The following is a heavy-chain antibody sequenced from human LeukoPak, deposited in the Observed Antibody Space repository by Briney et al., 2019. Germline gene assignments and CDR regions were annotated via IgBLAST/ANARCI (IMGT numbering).Heavy chain of an antibody. Sequence: SETLSLTCAVYGGSFSGYYWSWIRQPPGKGLEWIGEINHSGSTNYNPSLKSRVTLSVDTSKNQFSLKLSSVTAADTAVYYRARGNRGSSWYYFDYWGQGTLVTVSS. V-gene: IGHV4-34*01. CDR2: INHSGST. J-gene: IGHJ4*02. CDR1: GGSFSGYY. D-gene: IGHD6-13*01. CDR3: ARGNRGSSWYYFDY.